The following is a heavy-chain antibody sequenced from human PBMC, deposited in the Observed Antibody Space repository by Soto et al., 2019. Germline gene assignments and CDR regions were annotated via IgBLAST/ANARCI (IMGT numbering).Heavy chain of an antibody. D-gene: IGHD1-1*01. V-gene: IGHV4-61*01. J-gene: IGHJ5*02. CDR2: IYYSGST. CDR1: GGSVSSGSYY. CDR3: VGTRARSFDP. Sequence: QVQLQESGPGLVKPSETLSLTCTVSGGSVSSGSYYWSWIRQPPGKGLEWIGYIYYSGSTNYNPSLKSRVTISVDTSKNQFSLKLSSVTAADTAVYDCVGTRARSFDPWGQGTLVTVSS.